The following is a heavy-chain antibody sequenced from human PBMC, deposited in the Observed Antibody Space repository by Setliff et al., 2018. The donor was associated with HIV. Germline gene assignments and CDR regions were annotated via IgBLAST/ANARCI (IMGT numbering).Heavy chain of an antibody. CDR1: GGSFSNYF. D-gene: IGHD1-1*01. V-gene: IGHV4-34*01. CDR2: VIDDGGA. Sequence: PSETLSLTCAVYGGSFSNYFWSWLRQSPGGGLEWIGEVIDDGGANYNASLKSRVTMSVDTPKKEFSLKLASVTAADTAVYYCARGRDCDTNNCVFRSYYHYGFDVWGQGTTVTVSS. CDR3: ARGRDCDTNNCVFRSYYHYGFDV. J-gene: IGHJ6*02.